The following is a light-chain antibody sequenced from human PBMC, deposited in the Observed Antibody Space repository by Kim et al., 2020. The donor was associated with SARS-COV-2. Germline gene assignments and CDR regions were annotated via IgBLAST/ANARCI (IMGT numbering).Light chain of an antibody. J-gene: IGLJ3*02. Sequence: QAGLTQPPSVSKGLRQTATLTCTGNKNNVGNYGAAWLQQHQGHPPTLLSYTTNNRPSAISERFSASRSGNTASLTISGLQPEDEADYYYSAWDSSLNAWVFGGGTQLTVL. CDR3: SAWDSSLNAWV. CDR1: KNNVGNYG. V-gene: IGLV10-54*04. CDR2: TTN.